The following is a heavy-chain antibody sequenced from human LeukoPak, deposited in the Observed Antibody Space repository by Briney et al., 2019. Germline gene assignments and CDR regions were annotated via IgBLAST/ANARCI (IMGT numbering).Heavy chain of an antibody. J-gene: IGHJ6*03. V-gene: IGHV3-23*01. CDR3: ANDGGEYYDILTGYLLRLYYMDV. Sequence: GGSLRLSCVASGFTFSTYGMSWVRQAPGEGLEWVSAIRGSGGSTYYADSVKGRFTISRDNSKNTLYLQMNSLRAEDTAVYYCANDGGEYYDILTGYLLRLYYMDVWGKGTTVTISS. D-gene: IGHD3-9*01. CDR1: GFTFSTYG. CDR2: IRGSGGST.